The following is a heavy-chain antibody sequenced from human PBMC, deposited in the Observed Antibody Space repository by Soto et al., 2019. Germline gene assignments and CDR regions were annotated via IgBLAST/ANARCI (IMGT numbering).Heavy chain of an antibody. Sequence: SGPTLVNPTQTLTLTCTFSGFSLSTSGVGVGWIRQPPGKALEWLALIYWDDDKRYSPSLKSRLTITKDTSKNQVVLTMTNMDPVDTATYYCAHTEGGGVSSWYPPGYYYGMDVWGQGT. V-gene: IGHV2-5*02. CDR3: AHTEGGGVSSWYPPGYYYGMDV. J-gene: IGHJ6*02. CDR2: IYWDDDK. D-gene: IGHD6-13*01. CDR1: GFSLSTSGVG.